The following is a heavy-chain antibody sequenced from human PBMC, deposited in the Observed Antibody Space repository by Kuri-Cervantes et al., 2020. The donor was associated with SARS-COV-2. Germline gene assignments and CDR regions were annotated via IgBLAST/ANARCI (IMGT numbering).Heavy chain of an antibody. CDR3: ARHGPLSSSGWYEFWYFDL. CDR2: IKQDGSEK. Sequence: GGSLRLSCAASGFTFSSYWMSWVRQAPGKGLEWVANIKQDGSEKYYVDSVKDRFTISRDNAKNSLYLQMNSLRAEDTAVYYCARHGPLSSSGWYEFWYFDLWGRGTLVTVSS. J-gene: IGHJ2*01. CDR1: GFTFSSYW. V-gene: IGHV3-7*01. D-gene: IGHD6-19*01.